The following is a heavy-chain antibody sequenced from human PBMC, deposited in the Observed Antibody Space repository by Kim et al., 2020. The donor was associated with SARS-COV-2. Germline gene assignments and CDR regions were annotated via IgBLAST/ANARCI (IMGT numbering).Heavy chain of an antibody. Sequence: GGSLRLSCAASGFTFTSYSMNWVRQAPGMGLERVSAISGSGGTTYYADSVKGRFTISRDNSKNTLYLQMDSLSAEDTAVYYCAKPATSGGPHYYFDYWGQGTLVTVSS. CDR3: AKPATSGGPHYYFDY. D-gene: IGHD1-1*01. CDR1: GFTFTSYS. V-gene: IGHV3-23*01. CDR2: ISGSGGTT. J-gene: IGHJ4*02.